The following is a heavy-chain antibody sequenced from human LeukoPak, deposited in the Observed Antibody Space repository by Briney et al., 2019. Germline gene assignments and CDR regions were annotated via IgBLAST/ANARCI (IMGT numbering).Heavy chain of an antibody. CDR2: IYYSGST. CDR3: ARVKHYYYGMDV. Sequence: SETLSLTCTVSGGSVSSGSYYWSWIRQPPGKGLEWIGYIYYSGSTNYNPSLKSRVTISVDTSKNQFSLKLSSVTAADTAVYYCARVKHYYYGMDVWGQGTTVTVSS. CDR1: GGSVSSGSYY. J-gene: IGHJ6*02. V-gene: IGHV4-61*01.